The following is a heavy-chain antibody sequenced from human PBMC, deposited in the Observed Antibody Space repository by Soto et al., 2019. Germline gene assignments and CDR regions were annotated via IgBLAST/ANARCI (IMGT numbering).Heavy chain of an antibody. J-gene: IGHJ4*02. D-gene: IGHD3-3*01. CDR2: IYPSDSDT. V-gene: IGHV5-51*01. CDR3: ARGGVSSRTFDD. CDR1: GYNFAGYW. Sequence: GESLKISCKGSGYNFAGYWIAWVRQMPGKGLELMGIIYPSDSDTRYRPSFQGQVTISADKSISSAYLQWSSLRASDTAMYYCARGGVSSRTFDDWGKGNPVTVSS.